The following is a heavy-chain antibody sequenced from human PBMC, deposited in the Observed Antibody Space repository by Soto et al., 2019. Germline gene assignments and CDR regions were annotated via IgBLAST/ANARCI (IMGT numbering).Heavy chain of an antibody. D-gene: IGHD1-7*01. Sequence: QKYLVESGGGVVQPGGSLRLSCVASGSIFSGYGMHWVRQAPGKGLEWVADIWCDGSNKYYADSVKGRFTISRDNSKNMLYVQMVSLRAEDTAGYYCARDGIGGTVFRGFCDYWGQGTLVTVSS. V-gene: IGHV3-33*01. CDR3: ARDGIGGTVFRGFCDY. J-gene: IGHJ4*02. CDR1: GSIFSGYG. CDR2: IWCDGSNK.